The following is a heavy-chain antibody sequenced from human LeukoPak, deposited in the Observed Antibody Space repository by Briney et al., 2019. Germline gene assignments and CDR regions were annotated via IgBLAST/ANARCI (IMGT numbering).Heavy chain of an antibody. Sequence: GGSLRLSCAASGFTFSTYWMHWVRQAPGKGLVWVSRINSDGSTTSYADSVKGRFTISRDNGKNTQYLQMNSLRDEDTAVYYCARHDYHSNSDAFDVWGQGTMVTVSS. J-gene: IGHJ3*01. CDR2: INSDGSTT. CDR3: ARHDYHSNSDAFDV. D-gene: IGHD4-23*01. CDR1: GFTFSTYW. V-gene: IGHV3-74*01.